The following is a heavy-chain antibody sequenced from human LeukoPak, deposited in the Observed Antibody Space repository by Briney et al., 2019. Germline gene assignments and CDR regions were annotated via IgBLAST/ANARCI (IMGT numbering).Heavy chain of an antibody. V-gene: IGHV3-30-3*01. J-gene: IGHJ4*02. D-gene: IGHD6-19*01. CDR3: STGGSSGWSDF. Sequence: PGRSLRVSCAASGLTFSTYAMHWVSQAPGKWMEWVAVISSDGNNKYYADSVKGRFTISRDNSKNTVYLQMNSLRAEDTALYYCSTGGSSGWSDFWGQGTLVTVSS. CDR2: ISSDGNNK. CDR1: GLTFSTYA.